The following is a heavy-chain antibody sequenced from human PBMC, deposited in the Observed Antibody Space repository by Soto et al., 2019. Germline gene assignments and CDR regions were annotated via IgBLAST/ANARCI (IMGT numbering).Heavy chain of an antibody. J-gene: IGHJ4*02. CDR3: ARAEGGIFDY. V-gene: IGHV4-30-2*01. CDR1: GGSISSGGYS. Sequence: QLQLQESGSGLVKPSQTLSLTCAVSGGSISSGGYSWIWIRQPPGKGLEWIGYIYHGESTYYNPSLKSRVTISVDRSKNQFSLKLSSVTAADTAVYYCARAEGGIFDYWGQGTLVTVSS. CDR2: IYHGEST.